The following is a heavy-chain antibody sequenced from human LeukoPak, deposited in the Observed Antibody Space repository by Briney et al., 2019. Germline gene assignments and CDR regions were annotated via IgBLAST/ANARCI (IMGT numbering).Heavy chain of an antibody. J-gene: IGHJ4*02. V-gene: IGHV3-30*03. CDR1: GFRFNSHH. D-gene: IGHD1-26*01. CDR3: ARQSLGASGLDH. Sequence: PGGALRLSCAVSGFRFNSHHMHWVRQAPNEGLEWVAVAPHDRSSPSHAASVNGRFTISRDNSKDTLFLHMDSLRVDDTAIYYSARQSLGASGLDHWGQGVLVTVSS. CDR2: APHDRSSP.